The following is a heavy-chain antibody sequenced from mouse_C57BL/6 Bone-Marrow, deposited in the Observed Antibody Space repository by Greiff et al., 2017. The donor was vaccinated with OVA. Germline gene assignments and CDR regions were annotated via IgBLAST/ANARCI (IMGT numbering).Heavy chain of an antibody. V-gene: IGHV1-55*01. Sequence: QVHVKQPGAELVKPGASVKMSCKASGYTFTSYWITWVKQRPGQGLEWIGDIYPGSGSTNYNEKFKSKATLTVDTSSSTAYMQLSSLTSEDSAVYYCARVSPFSYYAMDYWGQGTSVTVSS. CDR1: GYTFTSYW. CDR2: IYPGSGST. J-gene: IGHJ4*01. CDR3: ARVSPFSYYAMDY.